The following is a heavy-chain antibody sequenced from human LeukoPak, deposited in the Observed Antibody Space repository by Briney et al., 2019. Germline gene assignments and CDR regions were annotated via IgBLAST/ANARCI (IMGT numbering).Heavy chain of an antibody. J-gene: IGHJ3*01. V-gene: IGHV4-4*07. Sequence: SETLSLTCTVSGGAISNFYWSWTRQSAGKGLEWIGQIYGSGGTNYNPSLKSRVTMSADKSENQISLRLTSVTAADTAVYYCARNRTSYYGEIPFDVWGQGTMVTVSS. CDR2: IYGSGGT. CDR3: ARNRTSYYGEIPFDV. D-gene: IGHD3/OR15-3a*01. CDR1: GGAISNFY.